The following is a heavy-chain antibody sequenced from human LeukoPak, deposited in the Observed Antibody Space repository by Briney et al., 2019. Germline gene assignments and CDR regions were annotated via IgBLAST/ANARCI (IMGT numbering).Heavy chain of an antibody. CDR1: GGSISSYY. CDR3: ARDKAVGTDAYYYYGMDV. CDR2: IYYSGST. D-gene: IGHD6-19*01. V-gene: IGHV4-59*01. J-gene: IGHJ6*02. Sequence: PSETLSLTCTVSGGSISSYYWSWIRQPPGKGLEWIGYIYYSGSTNYNPSLKSRDTISVDTSKNQFSLKLSSVTAADTAVYYCARDKAVGTDAYYYYGMDVWGQGTTVTVSS.